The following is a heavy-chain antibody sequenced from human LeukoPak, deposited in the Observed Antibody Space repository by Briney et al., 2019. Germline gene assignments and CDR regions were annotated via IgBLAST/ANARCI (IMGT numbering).Heavy chain of an antibody. CDR2: VIPIFGTA. V-gene: IGHV1-69*06. D-gene: IGHD3-22*01. Sequence: SVKVSCKASGGTSSSYTINWVRQAPGQGLEWTGGVIPIFGTANYAQKFQGRVTITADKSTSTAYMELSSLRSEDTAVYYCARGRDYFDSSGYYYGYWGQGTLVTVSS. CDR1: GGTSSSYT. J-gene: IGHJ4*02. CDR3: ARGRDYFDSSGYYYGY.